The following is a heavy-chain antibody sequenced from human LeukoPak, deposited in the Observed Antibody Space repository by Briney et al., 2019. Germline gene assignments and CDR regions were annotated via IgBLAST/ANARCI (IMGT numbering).Heavy chain of an antibody. CDR2: IYPADSDT. V-gene: IGHV5-51*01. Sequence: GESLKISCKASGYSFRNQWIGWVRQMPGKGLEWMGIIYPADSDTRYRPSFQGQVTISVDKSITTAYLQWSSLKASDTAMYYCARQEHYSSGGIDYWGQGTLVTVSS. CDR3: ARQEHYSSGGIDY. CDR1: GYSFRNQW. J-gene: IGHJ4*02. D-gene: IGHD6-19*01.